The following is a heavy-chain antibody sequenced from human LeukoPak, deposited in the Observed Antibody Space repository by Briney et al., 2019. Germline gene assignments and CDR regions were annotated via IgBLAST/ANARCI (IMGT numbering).Heavy chain of an antibody. CDR1: GGSFSGYY. CDR2: INHSGST. CDR3: ARGAPMRTYYYGSGSPTYAFDI. Sequence: SETLSLTCAVYGGSFSGYYWSWIRQPPGKGLEWIGEINHSGSTNYNPSLKSRVTISVDTSKNQFSLKLSSVTAADTAVYYCARGAPMRTYYYGSGSPTYAFDIWGQGTMVTASS. D-gene: IGHD3-10*01. J-gene: IGHJ3*02. V-gene: IGHV4-34*01.